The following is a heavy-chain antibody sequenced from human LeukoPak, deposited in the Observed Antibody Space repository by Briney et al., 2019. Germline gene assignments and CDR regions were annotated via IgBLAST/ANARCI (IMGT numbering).Heavy chain of an antibody. Sequence: SETLSLTCTVSGGSINSGDYHWSWIRQPPGKGLEWIGYIYHSGSTYYNPSLKSRVTVSVDTSKNQFSLKLSSVTAADTAVYYCARVIAVAGDLEYFQHWGQGTLVTVSS. D-gene: IGHD6-13*01. CDR2: IYHSGST. CDR1: GGSINSGDYH. CDR3: ARVIAVAGDLEYFQH. V-gene: IGHV4-30-4*01. J-gene: IGHJ1*01.